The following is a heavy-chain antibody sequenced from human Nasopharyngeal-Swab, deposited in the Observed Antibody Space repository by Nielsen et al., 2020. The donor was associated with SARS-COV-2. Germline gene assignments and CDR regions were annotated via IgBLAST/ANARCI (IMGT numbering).Heavy chain of an antibody. D-gene: IGHD5-24*01. J-gene: IGHJ6*02. V-gene: IGHV4-39*07. Sequence: WIRQPPGKGLEWIGSIYYSGSTYYNPSLKSRVTISVDTSKNQFSLKLSSVTAADTAVYYYARDTVKRRWLQLDSGYYYYYGMDVWGQGTTVTVSS. CDR3: ARDTVKRRWLQLDSGYYYYYGMDV. CDR2: IYYSGST.